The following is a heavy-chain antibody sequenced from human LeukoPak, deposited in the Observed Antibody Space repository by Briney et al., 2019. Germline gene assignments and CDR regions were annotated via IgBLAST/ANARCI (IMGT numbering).Heavy chain of an antibody. D-gene: IGHD2-15*01. CDR2: INPNSGGT. Sequence: ASVKVSCKASGYTFTGYYMHWVRQAPGQGLEWMGWINPNSGGTNYAQKFQGRVTMTRDTSISTAYMELSRLRSDDTAVYYCARPVVVAATNCNWFDPWGQGTLVTVSS. CDR1: GYTFTGYY. CDR3: ARPVVVAATNCNWFDP. J-gene: IGHJ5*02. V-gene: IGHV1-2*02.